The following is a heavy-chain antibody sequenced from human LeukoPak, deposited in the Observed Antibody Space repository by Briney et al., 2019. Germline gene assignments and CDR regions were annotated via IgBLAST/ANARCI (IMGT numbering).Heavy chain of an antibody. D-gene: IGHD4-17*01. CDR3: ARGDYGDALDAFDI. V-gene: IGHV3-30-3*01. J-gene: IGHJ3*02. CDR1: GFTFSSYA. CDR2: ISYDGSNK. Sequence: PGRSLRLSCAASGFTFSSYAMHWVRQAPGKGLEWVAVISYDGSNKYYADSVKGRFTISRDNSKNTLYLQMNSLRAEDTAVYYCARGDYGDALDAFDIWGQGTMVTVSS.